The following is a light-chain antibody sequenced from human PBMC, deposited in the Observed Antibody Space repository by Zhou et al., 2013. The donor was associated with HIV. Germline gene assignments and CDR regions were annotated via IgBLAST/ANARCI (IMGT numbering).Light chain of an antibody. J-gene: IGKJ2*01. CDR1: QSVSSNY. CDR3: QQYGSSPRT. CDR2: GAS. Sequence: EIVLTQSPGTLSLSPGERATLSCRARQSVSSNYLAWYQQKPGQAPRLLIYGASGRATGIPDRFSGSGSGTDFTLTISRLEPEDFAVYYCQQYGSSPRTFGQGTKLEIK. V-gene: IGKV3-20*01.